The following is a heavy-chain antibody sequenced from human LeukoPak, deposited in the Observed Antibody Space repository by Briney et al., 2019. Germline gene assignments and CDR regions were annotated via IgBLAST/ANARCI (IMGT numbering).Heavy chain of an antibody. CDR2: ISWNSGNI. D-gene: IGHD4-23*01. V-gene: IGHV3-9*03. J-gene: IGHJ4*02. CDR3: AKDRGVYGGNPIFDY. Sequence: PGGSLRLSCAASGFTFDDYAMHWVRQAPGKGLEWVSTISWNSGNIGYADSVKGRFTISRDNAKNSLYLQMNSLRAEDMALYYCAKDRGVYGGNPIFDYWGQGTLVTVSS. CDR1: GFTFDDYA.